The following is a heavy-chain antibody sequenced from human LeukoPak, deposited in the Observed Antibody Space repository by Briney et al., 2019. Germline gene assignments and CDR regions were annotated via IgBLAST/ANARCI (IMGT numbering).Heavy chain of an antibody. CDR2: IYYSGST. CDR3: ARGRGIQLWFGGDYYYGMDV. CDR1: GGSISSYY. Sequence: PSETLSLTCTVSGGSISSYYWSWIRQPPGKGLEWIGYIYYSGSTNYNPSLKSRVTISVDTSKNQFSLKLSSVTAADTAVYYCARGRGIQLWFGGDYYYGMDVWGQGTTVTVSS. J-gene: IGHJ6*02. D-gene: IGHD5-18*01. V-gene: IGHV4-59*12.